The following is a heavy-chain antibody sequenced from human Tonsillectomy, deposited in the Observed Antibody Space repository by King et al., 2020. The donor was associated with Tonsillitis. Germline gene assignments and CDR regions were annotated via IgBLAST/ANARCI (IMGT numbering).Heavy chain of an antibody. CDR3: AKETATGTIDF. Sequence: QLQESAPGLVKPSQTLSLTCTVSGDSLGSADSYWTWIRQVSGKGLEWIGYISNSGTTYYNPSLKSRLTLSLDTPRNQFSLRLNSVTAADTAVYYCAKETATGTIDFWGQGTLVTVS. D-gene: IGHD6-13*01. J-gene: IGHJ4*02. V-gene: IGHV4-30-4*01. CDR1: GDSLGSADSY. CDR2: ISNSGTT.